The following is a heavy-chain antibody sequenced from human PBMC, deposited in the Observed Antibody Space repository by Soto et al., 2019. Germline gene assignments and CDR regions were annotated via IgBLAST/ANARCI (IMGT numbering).Heavy chain of an antibody. V-gene: IGHV3-11*01. CDR1: GFNRSDYY. CDR3: ATDRVTLPGTFGH. J-gene: IGHJ1*01. Sequence: GSLRVSWAGAGFNRSDYYMSWMRQAPGKGLEWVSYISSSGSSIYYADSVKGRFTISRDNAKNSMYLQMNGLRAEDTAMYYCATDRVTLPGTFGHWGQRTLVTLSS. D-gene: IGHD6-13*01. CDR2: ISSSGSSI.